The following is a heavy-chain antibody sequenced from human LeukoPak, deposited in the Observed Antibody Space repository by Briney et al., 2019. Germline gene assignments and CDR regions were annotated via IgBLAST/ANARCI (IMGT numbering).Heavy chain of an antibody. CDR2: INPNSGDT. V-gene: IGHV1-2*06. J-gene: IGHJ4*02. CDR1: GYTFTCYH. D-gene: IGHD2-2*01. CDR3: ARDYCSSTSCLFDY. Sequence: ASVKVSCKASGYTFTCYHMHWVRQAPGQGLEWMGRINPNSGDTNSAQNFQGRVTMTRDTFISTAYMELSRLRSDDTAVYYCARDYCSSTSCLFDYWGQGTLVTVSS.